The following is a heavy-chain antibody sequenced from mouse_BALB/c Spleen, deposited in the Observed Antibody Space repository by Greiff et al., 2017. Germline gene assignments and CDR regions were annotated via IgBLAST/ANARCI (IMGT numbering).Heavy chain of an antibody. CDR2: ISSGGSYT. Sequence: EVKVVESGGGLVKPGGSLKLSCAASGFTFSSYTMSWVRQTPEKRLEWVATISSGGSYTYYPDSVKGRFTISRDNAKNTLYLQMSSLKSEDTAMYYCTRSITTAPHWYFDVWGAGTTVTVSS. CDR1: GFTFSSYT. J-gene: IGHJ1*01. CDR3: TRSITTAPHWYFDV. D-gene: IGHD1-2*01. V-gene: IGHV5-6-4*01.